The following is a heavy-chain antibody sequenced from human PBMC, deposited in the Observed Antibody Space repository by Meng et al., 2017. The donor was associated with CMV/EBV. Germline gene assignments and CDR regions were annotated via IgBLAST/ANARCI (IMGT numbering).Heavy chain of an antibody. D-gene: IGHD6-19*01. J-gene: IGHJ4*02. CDR3: ARGGSDSSGWYFDY. Sequence: SGGSISSVRYYWSWIRQHPGKGLEWIGYIYYSGSTYYNPSLKSRVTISVDTSKNQFSLKLSSVTAADTAVYYCARGGSDSSGWYFDYWGQGTLVTVSS. CDR2: IYYSGST. V-gene: IGHV4-31*02. CDR1: GGSISSVRYY.